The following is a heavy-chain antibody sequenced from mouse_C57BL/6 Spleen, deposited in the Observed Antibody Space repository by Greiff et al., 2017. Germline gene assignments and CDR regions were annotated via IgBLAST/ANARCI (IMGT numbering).Heavy chain of an antibody. Sequence: QVQLQQPGAELVMPGASVKLSCKASGYTFTSYWMHWVKQRPGQGLEWIGENDPSDSYTNYNQKFKGKSTLTVDKSSSTASMQLSRLTSEDSAVYYCITGRYYVDYWGQGTTLTVSS. CDR3: ITGRYYVDY. V-gene: IGHV1-69*01. CDR2: NDPSDSYT. J-gene: IGHJ2*01. D-gene: IGHD1-1*01. CDR1: GYTFTSYW.